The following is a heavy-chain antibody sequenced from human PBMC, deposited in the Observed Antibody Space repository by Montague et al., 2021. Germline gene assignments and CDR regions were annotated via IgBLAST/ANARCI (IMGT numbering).Heavy chain of an antibody. CDR3: ARDQGQGYCGGDCYVGLDY. J-gene: IGHJ4*02. Sequence: SLRLSCAASGFTFSNYWMSWVRQAPGKGLEWVANIKQDGSEKHYVDSVKGRFTISRDNAKYSLYLQMNSLRAEDTAVYFCARDQGQGYCGGDCYVGLDYWGQGTLVTVSS. CDR2: IKQDGSEK. CDR1: GFTFSNYW. V-gene: IGHV3-7*01. D-gene: IGHD2-21*01.